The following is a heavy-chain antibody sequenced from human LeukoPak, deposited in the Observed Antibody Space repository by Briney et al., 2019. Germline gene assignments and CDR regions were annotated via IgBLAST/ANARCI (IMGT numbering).Heavy chain of an antibody. CDR1: GGSISSYY. J-gene: IGHJ5*02. Sequence: SETLSLTCTVSGGSISSYYWSWIRQPAGKGLEWIGRTYTSGSTNYNPSLKSRVTMSVDTSKNQFSLKLSSVTAADTAVYYCARSDNYYDSSGYYSSWFDPWGQGTLVTVSS. CDR3: ARSDNYYDSSGYYSSWFDP. V-gene: IGHV4-4*07. D-gene: IGHD3-22*01. CDR2: TYTSGST.